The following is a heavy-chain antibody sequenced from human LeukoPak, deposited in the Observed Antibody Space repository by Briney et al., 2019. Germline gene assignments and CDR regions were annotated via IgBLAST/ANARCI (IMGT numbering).Heavy chain of an antibody. Sequence: SETLSLTCAVSGGSISSSYWSWIRQPPGKGLEWIGYIYYSGTTDYNPSLRSRVTISVDTPKNQFSLKLSSVTAADTAVYYCARDFAVTTAYYYGVDVWGQGITVTVSS. CDR2: IYYSGTT. CDR3: ARDFAVTTAYYYGVDV. D-gene: IGHD4-17*01. J-gene: IGHJ6*02. CDR1: GGSISSSY. V-gene: IGHV4-59*01.